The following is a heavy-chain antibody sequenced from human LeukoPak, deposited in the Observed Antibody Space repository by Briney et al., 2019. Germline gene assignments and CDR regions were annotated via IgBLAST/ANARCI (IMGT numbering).Heavy chain of an antibody. Sequence: GGSLRLSCAASGFTFSSYGMHWVRQAPGKGLEWVAFIRYDGSNKYYADSVKGRFTISRDNSKNTLYLQMNSLRAEDTAVYYCAKAQGSDYPFDYWGQGTLVTVSS. D-gene: IGHD4-17*01. J-gene: IGHJ4*02. CDR3: AKAQGSDYPFDY. CDR1: GFTFSSYG. V-gene: IGHV3-30*02. CDR2: IRYDGSNK.